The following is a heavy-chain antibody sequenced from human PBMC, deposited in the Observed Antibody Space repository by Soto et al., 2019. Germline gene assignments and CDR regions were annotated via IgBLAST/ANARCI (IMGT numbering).Heavy chain of an antibody. V-gene: IGHV4-59*02. D-gene: IGHD3-16*01. CDR2: ICHSDST. Sequence: QVQVRESGPGLVQTSETLSLTCSVSGGSVSGYYWSWIRQAPGKGLEWIGYICHSDSTTTRDKPSLESRVTLSVDTSKNQVQLRLRSVTAADTGLYYCARGTFTFGPGIFDLWGPGTQVFASS. CDR3: ARGTFTFGPGIFDL. J-gene: IGHJ4*02. CDR1: GGSVSGYY.